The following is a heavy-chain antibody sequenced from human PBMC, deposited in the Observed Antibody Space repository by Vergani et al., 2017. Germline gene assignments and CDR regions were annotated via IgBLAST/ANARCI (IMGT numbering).Heavy chain of an antibody. CDR3: ARHLAPLEGVLNDAFDI. Sequence: EVQLVQSGAEVKKPGESLKISCKGSGYSFTSYWIGWVRQMPGNGLEWMGIIYPGDSDTRYSPSFQGQVTISADKSISTAYLQWSSLKTSDTAMYYCARHLAPLEGVLNDAFDIWGQGTMVTVSS. CDR1: GYSFTSYW. CDR2: IYPGDSDT. D-gene: IGHD2-8*01. J-gene: IGHJ3*02. V-gene: IGHV5-51*01.